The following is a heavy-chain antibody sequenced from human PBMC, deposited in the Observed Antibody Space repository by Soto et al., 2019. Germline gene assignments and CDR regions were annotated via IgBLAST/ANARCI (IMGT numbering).Heavy chain of an antibody. CDR3: ARDRDFSYGSYDSWSGYYTGSNWFDP. CDR1: GFTFSSYS. V-gene: IGHV3-48*01. D-gene: IGHD3-3*01. CDR2: ISSSSSTI. J-gene: IGHJ5*02. Sequence: PGGSLRLSCAASGFTFSSYSMNWVRQAPGKGLEWVSYISSSSSTIYYADSVKGRFTISRDNAKNSLYLQMNSLRAEDTAVYYCARDRDFSYGSYDSWSGYYTGSNWFDPWGQGTLVTVS.